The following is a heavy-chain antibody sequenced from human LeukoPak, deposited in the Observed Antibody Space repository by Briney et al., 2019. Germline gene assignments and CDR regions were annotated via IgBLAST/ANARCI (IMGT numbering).Heavy chain of an antibody. CDR1: GFTFSNYW. Sequence: GGSLRLSCAASGFTFSNYWMHWVRQAPGKGLVWVSRINSDGINTSYADSVKDRFTISRDNAKNTLNLQMNSLRAEDTAVYYCARDLGQYYDTSDNWFDPWGQGTLVTVSS. D-gene: IGHD3-22*01. J-gene: IGHJ5*02. CDR2: INSDGINT. V-gene: IGHV3-74*01. CDR3: ARDLGQYYDTSDNWFDP.